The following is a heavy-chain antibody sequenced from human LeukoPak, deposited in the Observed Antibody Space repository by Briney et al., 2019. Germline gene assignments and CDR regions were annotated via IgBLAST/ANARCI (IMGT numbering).Heavy chain of an antibody. D-gene: IGHD6-13*01. V-gene: IGHV3-48*04. CDR2: ISSSSSTI. CDR1: GFTFSSYS. CDR3: ARGRYSFGPDY. J-gene: IGHJ4*02. Sequence: GGSLRLSCAASGFTFSSYSMNWVRQAPGKGLEWVSYISSSSSTIYYADSVKGRFTISRDNAKNSLYLQMNSLRAEDTAVYYRARGRYSFGPDYWGQGTLVTVSS.